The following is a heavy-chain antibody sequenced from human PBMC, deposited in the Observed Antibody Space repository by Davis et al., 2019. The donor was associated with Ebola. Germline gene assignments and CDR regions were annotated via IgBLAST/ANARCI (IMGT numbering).Heavy chain of an antibody. CDR3: ARDPSPLGWFDP. CDR2: IYNSGTT. V-gene: IGHV4-31*03. Sequence: PSETLSLTCTVSGDSISRGNYHWTWIRQHPGKGLESIGYIYNSGTTLYNPSLKSRVMISVDTSKNRFSLELTSVTAADTAVYYCARDPSPLGWFDPWGQGALVTVSS. D-gene: IGHD3-16*01. CDR1: GDSISRGNYH. J-gene: IGHJ5*02.